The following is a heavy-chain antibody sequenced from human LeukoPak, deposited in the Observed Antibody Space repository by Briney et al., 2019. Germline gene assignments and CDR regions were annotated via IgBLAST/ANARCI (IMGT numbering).Heavy chain of an antibody. D-gene: IGHD2-2*01. V-gene: IGHV1-18*01. J-gene: IGHJ4*02. CDR2: VSGYTGNT. CDR1: GYTFTTYG. CDR3: ARGEVSASLYYFDF. Sequence: ASVKVSCKTSGYTFTTYGVSWVRQAPGQGLDWMGWVSGYTGNTNYAERFQVRVTMTTETSTSTVYMELTSLRSDDTAVYYCARGEVSASLYYFDFWGQGTLVTVS.